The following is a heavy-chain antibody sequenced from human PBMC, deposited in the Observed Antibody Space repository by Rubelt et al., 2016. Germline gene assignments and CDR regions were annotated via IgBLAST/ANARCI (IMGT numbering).Heavy chain of an antibody. Sequence: QVQLQESGPGLVKPSQTLSLTCTVSGGSISSGGYYWSWIRQHPGKGLEWIGYIYYSGSTYYNPSLKSRVTISVDTSKNQFALKLSSVTAADTALYYCARQLYSGGYYIDYWGQGTLVTVSS. V-gene: IGHV4-31*03. J-gene: IGHJ4*02. CDR1: GGSISSGGYY. CDR2: IYYSGST. D-gene: IGHD1-26*01. CDR3: ARQLYSGGYYIDY.